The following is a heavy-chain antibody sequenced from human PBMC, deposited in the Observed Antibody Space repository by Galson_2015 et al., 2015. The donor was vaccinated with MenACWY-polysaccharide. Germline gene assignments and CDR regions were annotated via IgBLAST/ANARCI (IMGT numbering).Heavy chain of an antibody. D-gene: IGHD1-7*01. V-gene: IGHV4-39*07. CDR3: ARDPTWQNWNSRENHDI. CDR2: IYYSGST. CDR1: GGSISSSSYY. Sequence: SETLSLTCTVSGGSISSSSYYWGWIRQPPGKGLEWIGSIYYSGSTYYNPSLKSRVTISVDTSKNQFSLKLSSVTAADTAVYYCARDPTWQNWNSRENHDIWGQGTMVTVSS. J-gene: IGHJ3*02.